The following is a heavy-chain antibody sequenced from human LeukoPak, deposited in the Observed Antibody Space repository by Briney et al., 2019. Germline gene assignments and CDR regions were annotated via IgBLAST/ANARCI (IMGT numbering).Heavy chain of an antibody. CDR2: IGAYSGNS. Sequence: ASVKVSCQTSNYTFSNYGITWVRQAPGQGLEGVGWIGAYSGNSELAQKFQGRVTMTTDASSGTAYMELTNLTPDDTAVYFCARDSSAFYGSEYFQHWGQGTLVTVSS. CDR3: ARDSSAFYGSEYFQH. V-gene: IGHV1-18*01. CDR1: NYTFSNYG. D-gene: IGHD2/OR15-2a*01. J-gene: IGHJ1*01.